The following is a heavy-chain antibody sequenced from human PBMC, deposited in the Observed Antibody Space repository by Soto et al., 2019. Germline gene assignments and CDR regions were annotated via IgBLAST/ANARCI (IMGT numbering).Heavy chain of an antibody. V-gene: IGHV4-39*01. CDR2: IYYSGST. J-gene: IGHJ5*02. CDR1: GGSISSSSYY. D-gene: IGHD3-3*01. CDR3: ASRIQDTIFGVVIIENWFDP. Sequence: SETLSLTCTVSGGSISSSSYYWGWIRQPPGKGLEWIGSIYYSGSTYYNPSLKSRVTISVDTSKNQFSLKLSSVTAADTAVYYCASRIQDTIFGVVIIENWFDPWGQGTLVTVSS.